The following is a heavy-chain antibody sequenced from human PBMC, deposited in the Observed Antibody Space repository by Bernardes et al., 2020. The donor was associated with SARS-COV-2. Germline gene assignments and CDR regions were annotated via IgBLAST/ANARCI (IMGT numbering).Heavy chain of an antibody. CDR1: GFTFSSYE. D-gene: IGHD3-3*01. Sequence: GGSLRLSCAASGFTFSSYEMNWVRQAPGKGLEWVSYISSSGSTIYYADSVKGRFTISRDNAKNSLYLQMNSLRAEDTAVYYCARGGSYYDFWSGYYNYYYGMDVWGQGTTVTVSS. J-gene: IGHJ6*02. CDR3: ARGGSYYDFWSGYYNYYYGMDV. V-gene: IGHV3-48*03. CDR2: ISSSGSTI.